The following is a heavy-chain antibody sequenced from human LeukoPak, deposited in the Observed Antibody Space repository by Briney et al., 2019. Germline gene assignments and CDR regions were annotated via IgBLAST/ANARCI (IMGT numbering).Heavy chain of an antibody. CDR2: ISSSSEYI. V-gene: IGHV3-21*01. J-gene: IGHJ4*02. CDR1: GFTFSTYS. D-gene: IGHD7-27*01. Sequence: NAGGSLRLSCAASGFTFSTYSMNWVRQAPGKGLEWVSFISSSSEYIYYANSVKGRFTISRDNAKNSLYLQVNSLRAEDTAVYYCARDLNWETYWGQGTLVTVSS. CDR3: ARDLNWETY.